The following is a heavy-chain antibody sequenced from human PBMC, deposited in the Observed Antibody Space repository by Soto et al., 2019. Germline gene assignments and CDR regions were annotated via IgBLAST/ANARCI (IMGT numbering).Heavy chain of an antibody. Sequence: GGSLRLSCAASGFIFDDYAMHWVRQAPGKGLEWVSGISWDSGSIIYADSVKGRFTISRDNAKNSLYLQMDSLRAEDTAVYYCARDQLYYNDISGRPLNAFDVWGQGTMVTVSS. CDR3: ARDQLYYNDISGRPLNAFDV. CDR1: GFIFDDYA. J-gene: IGHJ3*01. CDR2: ISWDSGSI. V-gene: IGHV3-9*01. D-gene: IGHD3-22*01.